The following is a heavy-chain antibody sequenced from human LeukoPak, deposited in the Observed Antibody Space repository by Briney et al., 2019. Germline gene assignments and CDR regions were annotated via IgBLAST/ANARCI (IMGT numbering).Heavy chain of an antibody. CDR1: GFTFSNYA. D-gene: IGHD2-8*02. CDR2: IFPSGGEI. J-gene: IGHJ4*02. Sequence: GGSLRLSCAASGFTFSNYALSWVRQAPGKGLEWVSSIFPSGGEIHYADSVRGRFTISRDNSKSTLSLQMNSLRAEDTAIYYCATYRQVLLPFESWGQGTLVTVSS. V-gene: IGHV3-23*01. CDR3: ATYRQVLLPFES.